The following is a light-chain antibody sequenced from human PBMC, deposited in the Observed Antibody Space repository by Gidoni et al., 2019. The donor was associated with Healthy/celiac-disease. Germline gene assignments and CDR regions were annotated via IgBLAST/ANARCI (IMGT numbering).Light chain of an antibody. J-gene: IGKJ2*01. CDR2: GAS. CDR1: QSVSSSY. Sequence: EIVLTQSPGTLSLSPGERATLSCRASQSVSSSYLAWYQQKPGQAPRLLIYGASSRATGIPDRCSGSGSGTDFTLTISRLEPEDFAVYYCQQYGSSPDTFXQXTKLEIK. CDR3: QQYGSSPDT. V-gene: IGKV3-20*01.